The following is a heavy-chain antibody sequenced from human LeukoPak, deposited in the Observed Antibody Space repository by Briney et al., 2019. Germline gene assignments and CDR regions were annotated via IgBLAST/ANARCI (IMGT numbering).Heavy chain of an antibody. CDR1: GYTFTGYY. V-gene: IGHV1-2*02. Sequence: GASVKVSCKASGYTFTGYYMHWVRQAPGQGLEWMGWINPNSGGTNYAQKFQGRVTMTRDTSISTAYMELSRLRSDDTAVYYCARVRVYNWNDGFDPWGQGTLVTVSS. D-gene: IGHD1-20*01. CDR3: ARVRVYNWNDGFDP. J-gene: IGHJ5*02. CDR2: INPNSGGT.